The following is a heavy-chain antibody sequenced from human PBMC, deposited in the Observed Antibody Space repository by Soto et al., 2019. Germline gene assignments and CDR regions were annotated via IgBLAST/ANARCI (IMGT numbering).Heavy chain of an antibody. D-gene: IGHD4-17*01. CDR2: ISGSGTTR. Sequence: EVQLVESGGGLVQPGGSLRLSCAASGLTFSSNSMNWVRQAPGKGLEWVSYISGSGTTRFYADSVKGRFTISRDNAKNSLYLQMSSLRAEDTAVYYCASRSYEYGDNIFDYWGQGTLVTVSS. V-gene: IGHV3-48*01. CDR1: GLTFSSNS. J-gene: IGHJ4*02. CDR3: ASRSYEYGDNIFDY.